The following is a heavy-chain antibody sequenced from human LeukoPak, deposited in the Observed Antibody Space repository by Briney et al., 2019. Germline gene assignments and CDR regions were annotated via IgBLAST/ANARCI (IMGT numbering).Heavy chain of an antibody. D-gene: IGHD2-21*01. V-gene: IGHV4-39*01. J-gene: IGHJ4*02. Sequence: SETLSLTCTVSGGSISSSSYHWGWIRQPPGKGLEWIGSIYYSGSTYYNPSLKSGVTISVDTSKNEFSLKLSSVSAADTAVYYCARLLFGSSYYFDYWGQGTLVTVSS. CDR2: IYYSGST. CDR3: ARLLFGSSYYFDY. CDR1: GGSISSSSYH.